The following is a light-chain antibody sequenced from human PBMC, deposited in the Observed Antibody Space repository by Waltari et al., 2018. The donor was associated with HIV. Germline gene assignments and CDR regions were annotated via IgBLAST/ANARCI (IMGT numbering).Light chain of an antibody. V-gene: IGLV1-44*01. CDR1: RSQLGSTT. Sequence: QSELTQPASVSGTPGQTVTFPCSGGRSQLGSTTVTWYRQFPGAAPKLLIYRNNQRPSGVPDRFSGSKSGTSASLAISGLQSGDEADYYCAAWDDSLNVYLFGPGTKATVL. CDR2: RNN. J-gene: IGLJ1*01. CDR3: AAWDDSLNVYL.